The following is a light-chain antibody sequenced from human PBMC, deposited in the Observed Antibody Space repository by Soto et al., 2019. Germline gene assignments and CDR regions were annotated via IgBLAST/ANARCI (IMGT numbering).Light chain of an antibody. CDR1: QDMIIY. V-gene: IGKV1-39*01. CDR2: AAS. J-gene: IGKJ2*01. Sequence: QVAKSGGALSPSEEDRVTMTCLSIQDMIIYFNWYQQKSGKAPKLLIFAASSLQSGVPSRFSGSGSGTEFTLTISSLQAEDFPPYFCQPSYSPLYTFGQGT. CDR3: QPSYSPLYT.